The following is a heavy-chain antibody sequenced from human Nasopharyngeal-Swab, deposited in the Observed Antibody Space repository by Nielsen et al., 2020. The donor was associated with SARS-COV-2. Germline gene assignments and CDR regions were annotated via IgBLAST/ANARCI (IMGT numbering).Heavy chain of an antibody. CDR3: ARDQRSGWFDAFDI. V-gene: IGHV4-59*01. J-gene: IGHJ3*02. CDR2: IYYSGST. D-gene: IGHD6-19*01. Sequence: RQPQGKGPEWIGYIYYSGSTNYNPSLKSRVTISVDTSKNQFSLKLSSVTAADTAVYYCARDQRSGWFDAFDIWGQGTMVTVSS.